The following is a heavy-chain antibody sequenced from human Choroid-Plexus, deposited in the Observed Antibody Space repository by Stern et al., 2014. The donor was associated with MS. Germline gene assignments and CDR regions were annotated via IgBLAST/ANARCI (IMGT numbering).Heavy chain of an antibody. Sequence: QLVQSGAEVKKPGESLKISCKGSGYRFSSYWIGWVRQMPGKGLEWMGIIYPGDSDTRYSPSFQGQVTISADKSIRTAYLQWSSLKASDTAMYYCARRGIAVGDAFDIWGQGTMVTVSS. V-gene: IGHV5-51*03. J-gene: IGHJ3*02. CDR1: GYRFSSYW. D-gene: IGHD6-19*01. CDR3: ARRGIAVGDAFDI. CDR2: IYPGDSDT.